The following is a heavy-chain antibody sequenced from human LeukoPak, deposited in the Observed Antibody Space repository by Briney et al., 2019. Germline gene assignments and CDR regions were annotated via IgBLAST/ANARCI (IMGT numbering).Heavy chain of an antibody. CDR3: ARQFYYYYYMDV. J-gene: IGHJ6*03. Sequence: SETLSLTCTVSGGSISSNNYYWGWIRQPPGKGLEGIGRIYYSGSSYYNPSLKSRVTISVDPSKSHFSLKLSSVTAAATAVYYCARQFYYYYYMDVWGKGTTVTVSS. V-gene: IGHV4-39*01. CDR1: GGSISSNNYY. CDR2: IYYSGSS.